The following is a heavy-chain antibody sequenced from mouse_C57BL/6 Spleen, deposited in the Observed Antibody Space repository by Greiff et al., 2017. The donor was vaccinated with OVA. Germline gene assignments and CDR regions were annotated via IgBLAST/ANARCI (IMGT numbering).Heavy chain of an antibody. CDR3: ARNWILDY. CDR2: IDPSDSYT. CDR1: GYTFTSYW. Sequence: GAELVMPGASVKLSCKASGYTFTSYWMHWVKQRPGQGLEWIGEIDPSDSYTNSNQKFKGKSTLTVDKSSSTAYMQLSSLTSEDSAVYYCARNWILDYWGQGTSVTVSS. J-gene: IGHJ4*01. V-gene: IGHV1-69*01.